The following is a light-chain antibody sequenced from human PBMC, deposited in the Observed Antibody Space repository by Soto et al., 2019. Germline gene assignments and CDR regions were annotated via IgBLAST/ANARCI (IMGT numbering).Light chain of an antibody. CDR2: AIS. Sequence: AIKMTQSPSSLSASVGDRVTITCRASQDIRNDLGWYQQKPGEAPKLLIYAISSLQIGVPSRFSGSGSGTVFTLTISSLQPEDFATYYWLQDYSSPYTFGQGTKMEI. J-gene: IGKJ2*01. CDR3: LQDYSSPYT. CDR1: QDIRND. V-gene: IGKV1-6*01.